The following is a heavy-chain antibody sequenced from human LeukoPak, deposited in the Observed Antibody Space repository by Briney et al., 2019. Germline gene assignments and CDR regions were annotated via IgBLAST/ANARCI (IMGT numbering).Heavy chain of an antibody. CDR2: IFYSGSTY. D-gene: IGHD3-3*01. Sequence: PSETLSLTCTVSGGSIAGSSYYWAWIRQPPGKGLEWIGSIFYSGSTYYYNPSLKSRVTISVDTSKNQFSLKLSSVTAADTAVYLCARHLDSSSYSAVDVWGQGTTVTVSS. V-gene: IGHV4-39*01. CDR1: GGSIAGSSYY. CDR3: ARHLDSSSYSAVDV. J-gene: IGHJ6*02.